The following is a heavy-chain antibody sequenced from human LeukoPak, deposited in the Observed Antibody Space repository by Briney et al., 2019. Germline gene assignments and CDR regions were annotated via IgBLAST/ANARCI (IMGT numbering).Heavy chain of an antibody. V-gene: IGHV3-23*01. D-gene: IGHD1-26*01. CDR3: AKSATVGIKAPFDC. CDR1: GFTFSDYH. CDR2: VSGSGGST. J-gene: IGHJ4*02. Sequence: GGSLRLSCATSGFTFSDYHMNWIRQAPGKGLEWVSGVSGSGGSTYYADSVKGRFTISRDNSKNTLSLQMSSLRAEDTAVYYCAKSATVGIKAPFDCWGQGALVTVSS.